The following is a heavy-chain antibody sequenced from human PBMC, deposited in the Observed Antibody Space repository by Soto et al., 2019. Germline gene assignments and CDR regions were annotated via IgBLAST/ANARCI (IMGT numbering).Heavy chain of an antibody. V-gene: IGHV3-21*01. CDR1: EFTLSSYS. CDR2: VSSSSSYI. J-gene: IGHJ6*01. Sequence: EVQLVESGGGLVKPGGSLRLSCAASEFTLSSYSMNWVRQAPGKGLEWVSSVSSSSSYIYHADSVKGRFTISRDNAKNSLYLQLNSRRAEDTAVYYCARARYFDWPVPEAAYGMDVW. D-gene: IGHD3-9*01. CDR3: ARARYFDWPVPEAAYGMDV.